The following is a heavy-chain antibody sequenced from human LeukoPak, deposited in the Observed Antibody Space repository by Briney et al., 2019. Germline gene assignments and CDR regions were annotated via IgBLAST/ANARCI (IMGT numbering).Heavy chain of an antibody. V-gene: IGHV1-2*02. CDR2: INPNSGGT. CDR1: GYTFTGYY. CDR3: ARSYRRLYSSSWYHAFDI. J-gene: IGHJ3*02. D-gene: IGHD6-13*01. Sequence: ASLKVSCKASGYTFTGYYMHWVPQTPGQRLGWMGWINPNSGGTNYAQKFQGRVTMTRDTSISTAYMELSRLRSDDTAVYYCARSYRRLYSSSWYHAFDIWGQGTMVTVSS.